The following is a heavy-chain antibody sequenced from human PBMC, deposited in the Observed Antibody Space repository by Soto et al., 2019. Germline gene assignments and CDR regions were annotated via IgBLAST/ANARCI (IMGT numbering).Heavy chain of an antibody. CDR1: GFIFSNYA. Sequence: QVQLVESGGGVVQPGGYLRLSCAVSGFIFSNYAMYWVRQAPGKGPDWVAVISNDGSNKDYADSVKGRFTISRDNSKNTLYLQMNSRKVEDTAMYYCARGDIGVNGPFDFWGQGTLVSVSS. CDR2: ISNDGSNK. V-gene: IGHV3-30-3*01. J-gene: IGHJ4*02. D-gene: IGHD3-3*01. CDR3: ARGDIGVNGPFDF.